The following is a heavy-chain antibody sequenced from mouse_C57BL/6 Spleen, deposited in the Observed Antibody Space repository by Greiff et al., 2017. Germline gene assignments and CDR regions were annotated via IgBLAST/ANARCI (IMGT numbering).Heavy chain of an antibody. CDR3: ARRHYYGSSHYFDY. V-gene: IGHV1-59*01. Sequence: QVQLQQPGAELVRPGTSVTLSCKASGYTFTSYWMHWVKQRPGQGLEWIGVIDPSDSYTNYNQKFKGKATLSVDASSSTADMQLNSLTPVDSAVYYCARRHYYGSSHYFDYWGQGTTLTVSS. J-gene: IGHJ2*01. CDR1: GYTFTSYW. CDR2: IDPSDSYT. D-gene: IGHD1-1*01.